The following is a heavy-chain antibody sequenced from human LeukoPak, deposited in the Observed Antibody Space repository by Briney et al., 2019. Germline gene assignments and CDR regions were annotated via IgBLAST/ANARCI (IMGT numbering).Heavy chain of an antibody. V-gene: IGHV4-61*01. CDR2: IYYSGST. D-gene: IGHD6-19*01. CDR1: GGSISGSISSYY. Sequence: SETLSLTCTVSGGSISGSISSYYWNWIRQPPGKGLEWIGYIYYSGSTNYKPSLKSRVTISVDTSKNQFSLKLSSVTAADTAVYYCARDPGSSGWWGAFDIWGQGTMVTVSP. J-gene: IGHJ3*02. CDR3: ARDPGSSGWWGAFDI.